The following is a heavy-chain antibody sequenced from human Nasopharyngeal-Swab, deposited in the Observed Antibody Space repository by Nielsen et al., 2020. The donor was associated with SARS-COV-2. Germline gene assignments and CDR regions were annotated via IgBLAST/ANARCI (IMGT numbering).Heavy chain of an antibody. CDR1: GVTYSSYA. CDR2: IIPIFGTA. Sequence: SENVSCQASGVTYSSYAISWVRQAPGQGLEWMGGIIPIFGTANYAQKFQGRVTITADESTSTAYMELSSLRSEDTAVYYCARDLRSPKGYWGQGTLVTVSS. J-gene: IGHJ4*02. V-gene: IGHV1-69*13. D-gene: IGHD5/OR15-5a*01. CDR3: ARDLRSPKGY.